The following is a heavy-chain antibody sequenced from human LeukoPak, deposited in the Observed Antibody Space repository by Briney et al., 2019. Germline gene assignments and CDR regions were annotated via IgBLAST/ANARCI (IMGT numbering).Heavy chain of an antibody. CDR1: GFTFDDYA. Sequence: GGSLRLSCAASGFTFDDYAMHWVRQAPGKGLEWVSGISWNSGSIGYADSVKGRFTISRDNAKNSLYLQMNSLRAEDTAVYYCARAIDYGYPGGYWGQGTLVTVSS. CDR3: ARAIDYGYPGGY. J-gene: IGHJ4*02. D-gene: IGHD4-17*01. V-gene: IGHV3-9*01. CDR2: ISWNSGSI.